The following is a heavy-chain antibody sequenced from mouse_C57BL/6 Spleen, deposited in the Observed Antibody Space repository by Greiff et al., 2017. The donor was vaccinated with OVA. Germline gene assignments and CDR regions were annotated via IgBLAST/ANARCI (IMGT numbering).Heavy chain of an antibody. Sequence: QVQLQQSGAELVKPGASVKISCKASGYAFSSYWMNWVKQRPGKGLEWIGQIYPGDGDTSYNGKFQGKATLTADKSSSTAYMQLSSLTSEDSAVYFCARNYGYDGGYYYAMDYWGQGTSVTVSS. CDR2: IYPGDGDT. CDR1: GYAFSSYW. J-gene: IGHJ4*01. V-gene: IGHV1-80*01. D-gene: IGHD2-2*01. CDR3: ARNYGYDGGYYYAMDY.